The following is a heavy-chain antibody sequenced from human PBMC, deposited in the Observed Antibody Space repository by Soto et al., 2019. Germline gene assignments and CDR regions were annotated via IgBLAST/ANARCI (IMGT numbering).Heavy chain of an antibody. CDR3: ARLAYTSGFTFDY. J-gene: IGHJ4*02. V-gene: IGHV4-59*01. Sequence: QVQLQESGPGLVKPSETLSLTCTVSGGSISSDYWTWIRQPPGGRLEWIGYIYYNGNTNYNSSLKSRVTISIDTSKNQFSLKLNSVTAADTAVYFCARLAYTSGFTFDYWGRGTLVTVSS. CDR1: GGSISSDY. CDR2: IYYNGNT. D-gene: IGHD5-18*01.